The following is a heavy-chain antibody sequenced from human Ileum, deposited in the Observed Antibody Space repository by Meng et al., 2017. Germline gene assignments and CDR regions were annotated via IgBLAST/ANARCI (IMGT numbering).Heavy chain of an antibody. D-gene: IGHD2-21*01. V-gene: IGHV4-59*08. J-gene: IGHJ4*02. CDR1: GDSINSYY. CDR3: ARGDTLVVDY. Sequence: QVLLQESGPGLVKSSETLSLICNVSGDSINSYYWSWIRQPPGKGLEWIGYVDYSGSTNYSPSLKSRVTISLDTAKKHFSLNLRSVTAADTAVYYCARGDTLVVDYWGQGTLVTVSS. CDR2: VDYSGST.